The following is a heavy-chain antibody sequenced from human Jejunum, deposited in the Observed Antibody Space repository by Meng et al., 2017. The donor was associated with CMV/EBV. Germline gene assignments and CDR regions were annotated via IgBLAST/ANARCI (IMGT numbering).Heavy chain of an antibody. J-gene: IGHJ4*02. D-gene: IGHD1-26*01. CDR2: IEHDGSNK. CDR3: AKDVGY. Sequence: GSGGGVVEPGGSLVCSCAASGFTFSNYGIHWVRQAPGKGLEWVAFIEHDGSNKYYADSVKGRFTISRDNSKNTLYLQMNSLRVEDTAVYYCAKDVGYWGQGTLVTVSS. V-gene: IGHV3-30*02. CDR1: GFTFSNYG.